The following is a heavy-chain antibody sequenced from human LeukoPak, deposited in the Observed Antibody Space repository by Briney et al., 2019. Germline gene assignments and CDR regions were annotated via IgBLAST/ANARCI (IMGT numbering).Heavy chain of an antibody. Sequence: PGGSLRLSCAASGFTFSDYYMSWIRQAPGKGLEWVSYISSSGSTIYYADSVKGRFTISRDNAKNSLYLQMNSLRAKDTAVYYCARDRTYYYDSSVGYWGQGTLVTVSS. D-gene: IGHD3-22*01. CDR3: ARDRTYYYDSSVGY. CDR2: ISSSGSTI. V-gene: IGHV3-11*01. CDR1: GFTFSDYY. J-gene: IGHJ4*02.